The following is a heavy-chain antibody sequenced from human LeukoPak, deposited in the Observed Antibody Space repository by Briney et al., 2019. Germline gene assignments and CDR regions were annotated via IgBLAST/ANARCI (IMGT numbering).Heavy chain of an antibody. V-gene: IGHV3-11*01. D-gene: IGHD3-22*01. J-gene: IGHJ5*02. CDR1: GFKFRDYY. CDR3: ARGGWSRGWFDP. Sequence: AASLRLSCAASGFKFRDYYMSWIRQAPGKGLEWISYISMSGSAIQYSDSVKGRFTTSSDNIKNSLHLQMDSLRVDDTAVYYCARGGWSRGWFDPWGQGTLVSVSS. CDR2: ISMSGSAI.